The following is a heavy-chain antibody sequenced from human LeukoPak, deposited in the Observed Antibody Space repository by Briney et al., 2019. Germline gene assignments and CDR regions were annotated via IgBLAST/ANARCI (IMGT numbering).Heavy chain of an antibody. V-gene: IGHV3-13*01. J-gene: IGHJ4*02. CDR1: GFTFSDYD. CDR2: IGTAGDT. Sequence: GGSLRLSCAASGFTFSDYDMHWVRQATGKGLEWVSAIGTAGDTYYTGSVKGRLTISRQNAKNSLYLQMNSLRAGDTAVYYCARVAKERVGGVYYFDYWGQGTLVTVSS. D-gene: IGHD1-1*01. CDR3: ARVAKERVGGVYYFDY.